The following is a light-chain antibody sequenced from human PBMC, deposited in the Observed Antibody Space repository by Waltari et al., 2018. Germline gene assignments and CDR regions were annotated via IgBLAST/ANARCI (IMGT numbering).Light chain of an antibody. CDR1: QSILYTSNNKNY. Sequence: EIVMTQSPESLAVSLGETDTITCKSSQSILYTSNNKNYLAWYQQKPGQPPRLLIYWASSRDSGVPDRFSGSGSGTDFTLTISSLQAEDVAVYYCQQYFDNPRTFGQGTRLEIK. CDR2: WAS. CDR3: QQYFDNPRT. V-gene: IGKV4-1*01. J-gene: IGKJ2*01.